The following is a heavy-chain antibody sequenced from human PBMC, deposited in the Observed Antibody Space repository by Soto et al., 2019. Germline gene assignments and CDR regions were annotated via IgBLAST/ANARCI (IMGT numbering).Heavy chain of an antibody. D-gene: IGHD2-21*02. V-gene: IGHV4-59*01. Sequence: QVQLQESGPGLVKPSETLSLTCTVSGGTISRYYWSWIRQPPGKGLEWIGYMYNTGSTVYNPSFNSRVTLPVDTSKNQCSLKLNSVTAADTAVYYCARDLWGYCGTDCYPLDVWGQGTTVTVSS. CDR3: ARDLWGYCGTDCYPLDV. J-gene: IGHJ6*02. CDR1: GGTISRYY. CDR2: MYNTGST.